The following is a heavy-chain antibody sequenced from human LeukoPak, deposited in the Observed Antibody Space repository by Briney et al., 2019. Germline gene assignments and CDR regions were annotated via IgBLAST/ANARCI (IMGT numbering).Heavy chain of an antibody. J-gene: IGHJ5*02. CDR1: GYTFTGYY. D-gene: IGHD3-16*01. V-gene: IGHV1-2*02. CDR3: ARAFGRGGNRFDP. CDR2: INPNSGGT. Sequence: ASVKVSCKASGYTFTGYYMHWVRQAPGQGLEWMGWINPNSGGTNYAQKFQGRVTMTRDTSISTAYMELSRLRSDDTAVYYCARAFGRGGNRFDPWGQGTLVTVSS.